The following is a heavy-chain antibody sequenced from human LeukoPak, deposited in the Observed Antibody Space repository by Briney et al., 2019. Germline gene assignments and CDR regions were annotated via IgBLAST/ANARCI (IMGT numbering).Heavy chain of an antibody. J-gene: IGHJ5*02. CDR2: IYYSGST. CDR1: GGSISSSSYY. V-gene: IGHV4-39*01. CDR3: AIRGGSRTS. D-gene: IGHD3-10*01. Sequence: PSETLSLTCTVSGGSISSSSYYWGWIRQLPGKGLEWIGSIYYSGSTYYNPSLKSRVTISVDTSKNQFSLKLSSVTAADTAVYYCAIRGGSRTSWGQGTLVTVSS.